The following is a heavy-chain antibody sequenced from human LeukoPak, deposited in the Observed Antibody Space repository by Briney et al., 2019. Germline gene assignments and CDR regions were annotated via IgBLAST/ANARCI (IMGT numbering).Heavy chain of an antibody. V-gene: IGHV4-34*01. J-gene: IGHJ4*02. Sequence: PSETLSLTCAVYGGSFSGYYWSWIRQPPGKGLEWIGEINHSGSTNYNPPLKSRVTISVDTSKNQFSLKLSSVTAADTVVYYCAGGNYYDSSGYYFPFDYWGQGTLVTVSS. D-gene: IGHD3-22*01. CDR1: GGSFSGYY. CDR3: AGGNYYDSSGYYFPFDY. CDR2: INHSGST.